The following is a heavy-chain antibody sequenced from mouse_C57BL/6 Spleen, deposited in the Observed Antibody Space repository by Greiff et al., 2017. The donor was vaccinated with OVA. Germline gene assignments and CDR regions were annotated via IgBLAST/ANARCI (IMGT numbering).Heavy chain of an antibody. Sequence: VQLQQSGPGLVQPSQSLSITCTVSGFSLTSYGVHWVRQSPGKGLEWLGVIWSGGSTDYNAAFISRLSISKDNSKSQVFFKMNSLQADDTAIYYCARNRAYYSNLYAMDYWGQGTSVTVSS. J-gene: IGHJ4*01. CDR1: GFSLTSYG. CDR3: ARNRAYYSNLYAMDY. D-gene: IGHD2-5*01. V-gene: IGHV2-2*01. CDR2: IWSGGST.